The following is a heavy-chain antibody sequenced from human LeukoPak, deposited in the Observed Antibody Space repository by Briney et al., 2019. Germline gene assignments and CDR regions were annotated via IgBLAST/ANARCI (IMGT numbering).Heavy chain of an antibody. CDR3: ARAGYGDSDFDY. J-gene: IGHJ4*02. Sequence: PSETLSLTCTFYGGSFSGYFWSWIRQPPGKGLEWIGEISHSGSTNYNPSLKSRVTISVDTSKNHFSLKLNSVTAADTAVYYCARAGYGDSDFDYWGQGTLVTVSS. CDR1: GGSFSGYF. D-gene: IGHD4-17*01. CDR2: ISHSGST. V-gene: IGHV4-34*01.